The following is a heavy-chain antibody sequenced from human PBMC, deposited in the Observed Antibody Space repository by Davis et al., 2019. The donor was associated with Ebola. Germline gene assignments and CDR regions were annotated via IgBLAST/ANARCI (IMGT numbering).Heavy chain of an antibody. CDR2: IYYSGST. Sequence: PSETLSLTCTVSGGSISSYYWSWIRQPPGKGLEWIGYIYYSGSTNYNPSLKSRVTISVDTSKNQFSLKLSSVTAADTAVYYCARVGNTAMVKNYFDYWGQGTLVTVSS. J-gene: IGHJ4*02. CDR3: ARVGNTAMVKNYFDY. D-gene: IGHD5-18*01. CDR1: GGSISSYY. V-gene: IGHV4-59*01.